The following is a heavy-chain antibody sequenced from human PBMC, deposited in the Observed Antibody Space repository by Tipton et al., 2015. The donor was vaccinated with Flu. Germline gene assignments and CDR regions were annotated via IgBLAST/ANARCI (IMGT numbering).Heavy chain of an antibody. J-gene: IGHJ3*02. D-gene: IGHD5-12*01. Sequence: TLSLTCTVSGGSISTSFWSWLRQPAGKGLEWIGRISTSGSTNYNASLESRVTMSRDTSKNHFSLRLSSATAADTALCYCARDLRGYSGYTGGAAFDMWGQGFLVTVSS. CDR1: GGSISTSF. CDR3: ARDLRGYSGYTGGAAFDM. CDR2: ISTSGST. V-gene: IGHV4-4*07.